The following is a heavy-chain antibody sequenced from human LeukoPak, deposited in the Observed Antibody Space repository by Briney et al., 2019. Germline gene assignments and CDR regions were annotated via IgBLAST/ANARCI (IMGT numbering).Heavy chain of an antibody. J-gene: IGHJ4*02. CDR1: GVSISSGGYY. CDR3: ARVLTGTDSSGYPYYFDY. V-gene: IGHV4-31*03. D-gene: IGHD3-22*01. Sequence: SETLSLTCTVSGVSISSGGYYWSWIRQHPGKGLEWIGYIYYSGSTYYNPSLKSRVTISVDTSKNQFSLKLSSVTAADTAVYYCARVLTGTDSSGYPYYFDYWGQGTLVTVSS. CDR2: IYYSGST.